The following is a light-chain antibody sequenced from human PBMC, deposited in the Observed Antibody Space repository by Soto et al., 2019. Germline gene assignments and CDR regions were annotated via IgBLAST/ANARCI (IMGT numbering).Light chain of an antibody. CDR1: QSVSSY. Sequence: EIVLTQSPATLYLSPGERATLSCRASQSVSSYLAWYQQKPGQAPRLLIYDASNRATGIPARFSGSGSGTDLTLTISSLEPEDFAVYNCQQRSNWPPGLTFGGGTKVEIK. V-gene: IGKV3-11*01. CDR3: QQRSNWPPGLT. J-gene: IGKJ4*02. CDR2: DAS.